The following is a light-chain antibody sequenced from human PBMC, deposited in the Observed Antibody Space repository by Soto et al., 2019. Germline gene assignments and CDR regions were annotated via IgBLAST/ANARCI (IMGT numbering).Light chain of an antibody. J-gene: IGKJ5*01. CDR1: QSVSSY. V-gene: IGKV3-11*01. CDR2: DAS. CDR3: QQRSNWPPSIT. Sequence: ESVLTQSPGTLSLSPGERATLSCRASQSVSSYLAWYQQKPGQAPRLLIYDASNRATGIPARFSGSGSGTDFTLTISSLEPEDFAVYYCQQRSNWPPSITFGQGTRLEI.